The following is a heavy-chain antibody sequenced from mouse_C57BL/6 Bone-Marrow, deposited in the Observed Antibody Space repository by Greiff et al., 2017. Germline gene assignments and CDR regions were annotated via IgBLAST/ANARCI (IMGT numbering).Heavy chain of an antibody. CDR1: GYTFTSYW. Sequence: VQLQQSGTVLARPGASVKMSCKTSGYTFTSYWMHWVKQRPGQGLEWIGAIYPGNSDTSYNQKFKGKAKLTAVTSASTAYMELSSLTNEDSAVYYCTRRIDSSGYVWFAYWGQGTLVTVSA. V-gene: IGHV1-5*01. D-gene: IGHD3-2*02. CDR2: IYPGNSDT. CDR3: TRRIDSSGYVWFAY. J-gene: IGHJ3*01.